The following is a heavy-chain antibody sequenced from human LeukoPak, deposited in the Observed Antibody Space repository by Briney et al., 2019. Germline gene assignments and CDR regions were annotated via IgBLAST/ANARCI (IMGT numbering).Heavy chain of an antibody. CDR2: IDYDSSHI. V-gene: IGHV3-21*01. CDR1: GFTFSSYA. CDR3: TRDPLRYLRVGHYDY. J-gene: IGHJ4*02. D-gene: IGHD3-9*01. Sequence: GGSLRLSCAASGFTFSSYAMSWVRQVPGKGLEWVSSIDYDSSHIYYAASVRGRFTISRDNARDSVYLQMDSLRVEDTAVYYCTRDPLRYLRVGHYDYWGQGTLVAVSS.